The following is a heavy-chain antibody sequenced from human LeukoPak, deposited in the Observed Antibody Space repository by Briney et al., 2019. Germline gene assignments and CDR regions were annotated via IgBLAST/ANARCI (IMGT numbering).Heavy chain of an antibody. J-gene: IGHJ4*02. V-gene: IGHV4-59*01. CDR1: GGSISSFY. Sequence: SETLSLTCTVSGGSISSFYWSWIRQPPGKGLEWIGYIYYSGSTNYNPSLKSRVTISVDTSKNQFSLKLSSVTAADTAVYYCARVVAMGSGFDYWGQGTLVTVSS. CDR3: ARVVAMGSGFDY. CDR2: IYYSGST. D-gene: IGHD2-15*01.